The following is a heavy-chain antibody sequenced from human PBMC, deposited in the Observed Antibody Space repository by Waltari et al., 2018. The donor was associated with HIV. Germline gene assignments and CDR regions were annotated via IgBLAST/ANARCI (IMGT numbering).Heavy chain of an antibody. CDR3: ARATWGKTKAGWDRYFGK. CDR2: MYVSGNT. CDR1: GDQHSRRPDY. V-gene: IGHV4-61*02. J-gene: IGHJ4*02. D-gene: IGHD3-9*01. Sequence: QVQLQESGPRLVKPSETLSPSSPVSGDQHSRRPDYWSWIRQPAGEGLGWRGRMYVSGNTNCSPSLKSRVTMSVDTSTNKFSRKMTSVTGSDTAIYDCARATWGKTKAGWDRYFGKWGPGILVTVSS.